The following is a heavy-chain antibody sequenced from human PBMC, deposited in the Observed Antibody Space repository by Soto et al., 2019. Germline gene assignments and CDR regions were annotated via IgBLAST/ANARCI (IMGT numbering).Heavy chain of an antibody. CDR3: AKDQGTEDYFDY. CDR2: ISYDGSNK. D-gene: IGHD2-21*02. V-gene: IGHV3-30*18. J-gene: IGHJ4*02. Sequence: QVQLVESGGGVVQPGRSLRLSCAASGFTFSSYGMHWVRQAPGKGLEWVAVISYDGSNKYYADSVKGRFTISRDNSKNTLYLQMNSLRAEDTAVYYCAKDQGTEDYFDYWGLGTLVTVSS. CDR1: GFTFSSYG.